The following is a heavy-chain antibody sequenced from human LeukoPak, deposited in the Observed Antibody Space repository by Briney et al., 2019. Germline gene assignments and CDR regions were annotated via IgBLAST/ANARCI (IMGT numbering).Heavy chain of an antibody. J-gene: IGHJ3*02. CDR1: GFTFSSYS. Sequence: GGSLILSCAASGFTFSSYSMNWVRQAPGKGLEWLSYITRSSSTIYYADSVKGRFTISRDNAKNSLYLQMNSLRVDDTAVYYCATADRGAFDIWGQGTMVIVSS. V-gene: IGHV3-48*01. CDR2: ITRSSSTI. CDR3: ATADRGAFDI.